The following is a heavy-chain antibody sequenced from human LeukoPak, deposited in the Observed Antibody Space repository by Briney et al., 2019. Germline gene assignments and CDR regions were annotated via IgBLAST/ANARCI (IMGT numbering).Heavy chain of an antibody. CDR2: INHSGST. CDR1: GGSFSGYF. Sequence: SETLSLTCAVYGGSFSGYFWSWIRQPPGKGLEWIGEINHSGSTNYNPSLKSRVTISVDTSKNQFSLELSSVTAADTAVYYCARHLRSGAVDYWGQGTLVTVSS. CDR3: ARHLRSGAVDY. V-gene: IGHV4-34*01. D-gene: IGHD4-17*01. J-gene: IGHJ4*02.